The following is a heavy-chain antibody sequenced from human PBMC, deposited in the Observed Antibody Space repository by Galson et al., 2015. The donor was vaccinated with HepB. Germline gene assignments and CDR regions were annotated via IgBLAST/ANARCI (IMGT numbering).Heavy chain of an antibody. Sequence: SLRLSCAASGFTFSSYAMHWVRQAPGKGLEYVSAISSNGGSTYYADSVKGRFTISRDNSKNTLYLQMSSLRAEDTAVYYCVRTRGAVLRFLEWVYYGMDVWGQGTTVTVSS. V-gene: IGHV3-64D*06. CDR2: ISSNGGST. J-gene: IGHJ6*02. CDR3: VRTRGAVLRFLEWVYYGMDV. D-gene: IGHD3-3*01. CDR1: GFTFSSYA.